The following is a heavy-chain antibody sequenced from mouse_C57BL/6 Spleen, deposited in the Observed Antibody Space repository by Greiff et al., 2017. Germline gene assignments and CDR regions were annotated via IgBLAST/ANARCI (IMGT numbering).Heavy chain of an antibody. CDR1: GFTFSSYA. J-gene: IGHJ2*01. V-gene: IGHV5-9-1*02. Sequence: EVMLVESGEGLVKPGGSLKLSCAASGFTFSSYAMSWVRPTPEKRLEWVAYISSGGDYLYYADPVKGRFTISRDNARNTLYLQLSSLKSEDTAMYYCTRERGAYGSSPFDYWGQGTTLTVSS. CDR3: TRERGAYGSSPFDY. CDR2: ISSGGDYL. D-gene: IGHD1-1*01.